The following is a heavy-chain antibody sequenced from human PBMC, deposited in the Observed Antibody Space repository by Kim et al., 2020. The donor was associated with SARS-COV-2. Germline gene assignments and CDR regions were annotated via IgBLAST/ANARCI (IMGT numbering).Heavy chain of an antibody. Sequence: GGSLRLSCAASGFTFSTYGMHWVRQAPGKGLEWVAFTSYDGGNKYYADSVKGRFIISRDNSKNTLDLQMNSLRAEDTAVYYCAKGQLWLLVGIYYFDYWGQGTLVIVSS. V-gene: IGHV3-30*18. CDR1: GFTFSTYG. CDR3: AKGQLWLLVGIYYFDY. D-gene: IGHD5-18*01. J-gene: IGHJ4*02. CDR2: TSYDGGNK.